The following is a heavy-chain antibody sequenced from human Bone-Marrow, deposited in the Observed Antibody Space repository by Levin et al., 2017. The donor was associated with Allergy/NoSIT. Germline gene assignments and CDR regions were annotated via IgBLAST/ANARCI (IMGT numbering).Heavy chain of an antibody. Sequence: GASVKVSCAASGFTFSSYRMNWVRQAPGKGLEWVSYISSSSSTIYYADSVKGRFTISRDNAKNSLYLQMNSLRDEDTAVYYCARDYGYCSGGSCYDGGAFDIWGQGTMVTVSS. V-gene: IGHV3-48*02. CDR2: ISSSSSTI. D-gene: IGHD2-15*01. CDR3: ARDYGYCSGGSCYDGGAFDI. J-gene: IGHJ3*02. CDR1: GFTFSSYR.